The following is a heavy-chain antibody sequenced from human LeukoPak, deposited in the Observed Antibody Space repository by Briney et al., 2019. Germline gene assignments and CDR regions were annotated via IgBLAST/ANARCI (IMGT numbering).Heavy chain of an antibody. V-gene: IGHV4-34*01. Sequence: SSETLSLTCAVYGGSFSGYYWSWIRQPPGKGLEWIGEINHSRSTNYNPSLKSRLTISVDTSKNQFSLKLSSVTAADTAVYYCARDYRPLYDYVWGSYRYTDNWFDPWGQGTLVTVSS. D-gene: IGHD3-16*02. CDR3: ARDYRPLYDYVWGSYRYTDNWFDP. J-gene: IGHJ5*02. CDR2: INHSRST. CDR1: GGSFSGYY.